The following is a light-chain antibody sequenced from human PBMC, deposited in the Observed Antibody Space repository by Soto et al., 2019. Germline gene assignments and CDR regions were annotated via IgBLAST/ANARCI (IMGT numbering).Light chain of an antibody. CDR2: GAS. J-gene: IGKJ1*01. V-gene: IGKV3-15*01. CDR1: QSISSN. CDR3: QHYNNWPPWT. Sequence: EIVMTQSPATLSVSPGERATLSCRASQSISSNLAWYPQKPGQAPRLLIYGASTRATGIPARFSGSGSGTEFTLTISSLQADDVAVYYCQHYNNWPPWTFGQGTKVEIK.